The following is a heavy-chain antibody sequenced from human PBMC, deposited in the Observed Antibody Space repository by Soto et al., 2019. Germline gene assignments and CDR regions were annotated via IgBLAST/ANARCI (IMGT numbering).Heavy chain of an antibody. CDR2: IFYTGST. D-gene: IGHD1-1*01. CDR1: DGSISSYY. Sequence: PSETLSLTCTVSDGSISSYYWGWIRQPPGKGLEWIGYIFYTGSTTYNPSLKSRVTISVDTSKNHFSLKLSSVTAADTAVYYFQRHYPIGNNWNFFAYWGQGTLVPVSS. J-gene: IGHJ4*02. V-gene: IGHV4-59*08. CDR3: QRHYPIGNNWNFFAY.